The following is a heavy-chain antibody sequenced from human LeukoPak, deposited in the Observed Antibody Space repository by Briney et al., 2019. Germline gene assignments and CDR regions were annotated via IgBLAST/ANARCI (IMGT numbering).Heavy chain of an antibody. J-gene: IGHJ4*02. CDR2: ISGSGGST. D-gene: IGHD2-15*01. Sequence: GGSLRLSCEVSGFTFSSYAMHWVRQAPGKGLEWVSAISGSGGSTYYADSVKGRFTISRDNSKNTLYLQMNSLRAEDTAVYYCARDEGFCSGGRCHISGFDYWGQGILVTVSS. CDR3: ARDEGFCSGGRCHISGFDY. CDR1: GFTFSSYA. V-gene: IGHV3-23*01.